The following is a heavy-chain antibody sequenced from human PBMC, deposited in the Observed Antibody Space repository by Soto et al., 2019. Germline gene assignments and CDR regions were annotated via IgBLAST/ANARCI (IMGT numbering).Heavy chain of an antibody. V-gene: IGHV3-30*14. D-gene: IGHD4-17*01. CDR1: GFAFNSYT. CDR2: ISYDESHT. CDR3: AREAPQRGLRGDFDY. Sequence: QVRLEESGGAAVWPGRSLRLSCAASGFAFNSYTMHWVRQAPGRGLEWVAIISYDESHTYYADSVRGRFTISRDNSRNTLYLQMDSLTAADTAVYYCAREAPQRGLRGDFDYWGLGTLVTVSS. J-gene: IGHJ4*02.